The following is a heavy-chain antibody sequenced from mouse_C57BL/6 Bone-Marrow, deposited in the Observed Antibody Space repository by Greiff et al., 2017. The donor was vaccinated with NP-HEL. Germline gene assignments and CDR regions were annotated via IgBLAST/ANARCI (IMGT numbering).Heavy chain of an antibody. CDR3: ARQMGWLPAWFAY. J-gene: IGHJ3*01. D-gene: IGHD2-3*01. CDR2: IDPEDGET. V-gene: IGHV14-2*01. Sequence: LVESGAELVKPGASVKLSCTASGFNIKDYYMHWVKQRTEQGLEWIGRIDPEDGETKYAPKFQGKATITADTSSNTAYLQLSSLTSEDTAVYYCARQMGWLPAWFAYWGQGTLVTVSA. CDR1: GFNIKDYY.